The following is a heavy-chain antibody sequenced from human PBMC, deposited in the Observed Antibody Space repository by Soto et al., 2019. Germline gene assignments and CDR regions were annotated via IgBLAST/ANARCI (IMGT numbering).Heavy chain of an antibody. J-gene: IGHJ6*02. D-gene: IGHD2-21*02. V-gene: IGHV3-48*03. CDR3: AMKYIVVVTAAVDRYYYYGMDV. Sequence: GGSLRLSCAASGFTFSSYEMNWVRQAPGKGLEWVSYISSSGSTIYYADSVKGRFTISRDNAKNSLYLQMNSLRAEDTAVYYCAMKYIVVVTAAVDRYYYYGMDVWGQGTTVTVSS. CDR1: GFTFSSYE. CDR2: ISSSGSTI.